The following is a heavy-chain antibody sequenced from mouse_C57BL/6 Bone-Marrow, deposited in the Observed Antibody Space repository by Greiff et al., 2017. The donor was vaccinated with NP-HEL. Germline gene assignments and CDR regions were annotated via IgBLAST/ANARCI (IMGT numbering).Heavy chain of an antibody. CDR1: GYTFTSYW. J-gene: IGHJ1*03. CDR3: AYGSSYRYFDV. CDR2: IDPSDSYT. D-gene: IGHD1-1*01. V-gene: IGHV1-69*01. Sequence: VQLQQPGAELVMPGASVKLSCKASGYTFTSYWMHWVKQRPGQGLEWIGEIDPSDSYTNFNQKFKGKSTLTVDKSSSTHYMQLISLTSEYSAVYYCAYGSSYRYFDVWGTGTTVTVSS.